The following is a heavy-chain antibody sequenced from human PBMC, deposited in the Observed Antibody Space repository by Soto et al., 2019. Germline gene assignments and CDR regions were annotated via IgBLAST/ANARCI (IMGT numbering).Heavy chain of an antibody. CDR1: GGTFSNYA. CDR2: MNPIFGTP. D-gene: IGHD6-19*01. J-gene: IGHJ6*02. Sequence: QVQLVQSGAEVKKPGSSVKVSCKASGGTFSNYAFSWVRQAPGQGLEWMGGMNPIFGTPNYAQKFRGRVTITADESTSTAYMGLRSLRSEDTAVYYCARDPYSSGYYSIYYFGMDVWGQGTTVTVSS. V-gene: IGHV1-69*01. CDR3: ARDPYSSGYYSIYYFGMDV.